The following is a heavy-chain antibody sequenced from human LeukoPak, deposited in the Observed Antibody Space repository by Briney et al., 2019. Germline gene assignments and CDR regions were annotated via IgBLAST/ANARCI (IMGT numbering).Heavy chain of an antibody. D-gene: IGHD7-27*01. Sequence: PGGSPRLSCAASGFTVSSNYMSWVRQAPGKGLEWVSVIYSGGSTYYADSVKGRFTISRDNSKNTLYLQMNSLRAEDTAVYYCARETPGAGHFDYWGQGSLVTVSS. CDR3: ARETPGAGHFDY. CDR1: GFTVSSNY. J-gene: IGHJ4*02. V-gene: IGHV3-53*01. CDR2: IYSGGST.